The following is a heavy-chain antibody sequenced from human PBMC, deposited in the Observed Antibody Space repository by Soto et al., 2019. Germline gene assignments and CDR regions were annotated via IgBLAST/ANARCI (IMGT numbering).Heavy chain of an antibody. CDR1: GDSISSSTNW. CDR2: IYHSGGT. CDR3: ENVGMSPTVSDY. J-gene: IGHJ4*02. V-gene: IGHV4-4*02. Sequence: QVQLQESGPGLVKPSGTLSLTCTVSGDSISSSTNWWNWVRQPPGKGLEWIGEIYHSGGTNYNPSLKSQVPISVDKSKSQFSLNLNSVTAADTAVYYCENVGMSPTVSDYWGQGTLVTVSS. D-gene: IGHD4-17*01.